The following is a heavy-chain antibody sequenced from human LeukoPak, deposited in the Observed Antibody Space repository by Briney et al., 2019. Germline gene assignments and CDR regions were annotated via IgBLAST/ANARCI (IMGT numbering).Heavy chain of an antibody. V-gene: IGHV4-59*12. Sequence: SETLSLTCTVSGGSISSYYWSWIRQPPGKGLEWIGYIYYSGSGSTNYNPSLKSRVSISVDTSKNQFSLKLSSVTAADTAVYYCARERSIWSGYYYFDYWGQGTLVTVSS. D-gene: IGHD3-3*01. CDR2: IYYSGSGST. CDR3: ARERSIWSGYYYFDY. CDR1: GGSISSYY. J-gene: IGHJ4*02.